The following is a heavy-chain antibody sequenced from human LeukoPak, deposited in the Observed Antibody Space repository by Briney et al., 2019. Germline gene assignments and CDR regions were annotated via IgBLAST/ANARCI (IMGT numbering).Heavy chain of an antibody. CDR3: AKEQSYYDSSGYYHSFDY. CDR1: GFTFSSYA. J-gene: IGHJ4*02. Sequence: PGRSLRLSCAASGFTFSSYAMHWVRQAPGKGLEWVAVISYDGSNKYYADSVKGRFTISRDNSKNTLYLQMNSLRAEDTAVYYCAKEQSYYDSSGYYHSFDYWGQGTLVTVSS. D-gene: IGHD3-22*01. CDR2: ISYDGSNK. V-gene: IGHV3-30-3*01.